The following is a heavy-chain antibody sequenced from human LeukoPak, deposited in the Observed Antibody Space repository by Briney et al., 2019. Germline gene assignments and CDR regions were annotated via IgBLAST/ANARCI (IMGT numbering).Heavy chain of an antibody. CDR1: GFTFSNYA. V-gene: IGHV3-23*01. CDR3: ARSGLSRFGF. CDR2: FSGSGGST. J-gene: IGHJ4*02. D-gene: IGHD2/OR15-2a*01. Sequence: GGSLRLSCAASGFTFSNYAMSWVRQAPGKGLEWVSAFSGSGGSTYYANSVKGRFTISRDNSKNTLYLQMNSLRAEDTAVYYCARSGLSRFGFWGQGTLVTVSS.